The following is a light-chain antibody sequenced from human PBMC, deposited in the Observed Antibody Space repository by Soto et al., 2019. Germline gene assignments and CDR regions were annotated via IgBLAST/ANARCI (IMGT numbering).Light chain of an antibody. CDR2: GAS. CDR3: QQYNNWPWT. J-gene: IGKJ1*01. CDR1: QSVGASY. Sequence: EIVLTQSPGTLSLSPGERATLSCRASQSVGASYLAWYQQKPGQAPRLLIYGASSRATGIPDRFSGSGSGTEFTLTISSLQSEDFAVYYCQQYNNWPWTFGQGTKVEIK. V-gene: IGKV3D-15*01.